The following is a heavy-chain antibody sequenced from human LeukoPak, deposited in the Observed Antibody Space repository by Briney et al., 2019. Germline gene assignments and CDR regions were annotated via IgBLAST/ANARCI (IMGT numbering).Heavy chain of an antibody. J-gene: IGHJ3*02. D-gene: IGHD6-13*01. CDR2: ISGSGGST. CDR1: GFAFSSDA. Sequence: GRSLRLSCAASGFAFSSDAMSSGPRAPGKGLEWVSVISGSGGSTYYADSVKGRFTISRDNSKNTLYLQMNSLRAEDTAVYYCAKGVSAAADDAFDIWGQGTMVTVSS. V-gene: IGHV3-23*01. CDR3: AKGVSAAADDAFDI.